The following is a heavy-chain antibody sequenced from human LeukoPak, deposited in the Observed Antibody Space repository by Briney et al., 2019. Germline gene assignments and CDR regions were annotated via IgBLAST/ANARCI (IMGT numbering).Heavy chain of an antibody. V-gene: IGHV3-66*01. D-gene: IGHD5-12*01. CDR2: IYSGDNT. CDR1: GFTVSRYY. CDR3: ARDRGSGYDPGYFDY. Sequence: GGSLRLSCAVSGFTVSRYYMSWVRQAPGKGLEWVSIIYSGDNTYYADSVKGRFTISRDNSENTLYLQMNSLRVEDTAVYYCARDRGSGYDPGYFDYWGQGTLVTVSS. J-gene: IGHJ4*02.